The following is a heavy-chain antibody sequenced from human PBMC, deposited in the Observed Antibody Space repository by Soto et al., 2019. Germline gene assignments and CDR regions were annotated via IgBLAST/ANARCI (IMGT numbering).Heavy chain of an antibody. D-gene: IGHD3-10*01. CDR2: IWYDGSNK. CDR1: GFTFSSYG. V-gene: IGHV3-33*01. CDR3: ARTMVRRVTQLRLLDY. J-gene: IGHJ4*02. Sequence: GALRLSCAASGFTFSSYGMHWVRQDPGKGLEWVAVIWYDGSNKYYADSVKGRFTISRDNSKNTLYLQMNSLRAEDTAVYYCARTMVRRVTQLRLLDYWGQGTLVTVSS.